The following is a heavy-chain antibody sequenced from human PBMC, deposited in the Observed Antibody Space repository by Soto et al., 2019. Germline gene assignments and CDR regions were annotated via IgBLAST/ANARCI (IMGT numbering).Heavy chain of an antibody. CDR3: ARKGNYYDSSGYYYEP. Sequence: ASVKVSCKASGYTFTSYGISWVRQAPGQGLEWMGWISAYNGNTNYAQKHQGRVTMTTDTSTSTAYIELRSLRSDDPAVFYCARKGNYYDSSGYYYEPWGQGTLVTVSS. J-gene: IGHJ5*02. CDR1: GYTFTSYG. D-gene: IGHD3-22*01. CDR2: ISAYNGNT. V-gene: IGHV1-18*01.